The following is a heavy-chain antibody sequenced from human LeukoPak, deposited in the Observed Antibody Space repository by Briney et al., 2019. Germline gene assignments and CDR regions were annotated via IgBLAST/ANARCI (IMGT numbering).Heavy chain of an antibody. CDR2: MNPNSGNT. Sequence: GASVKVSCKASGYTFTSYDINWVRQATGQGLEWMGWMNPNSGNTGYAQKFQGRVTMTRNTSISTAYMELSSLRSEDTAVYYCARWERATTVAAFDSSLQGTMVTDSS. CDR3: ARWERATTVAAFDS. V-gene: IGHV1-8*01. J-gene: IGHJ3*02. CDR1: GYTFTSYD. D-gene: IGHD1-26*01.